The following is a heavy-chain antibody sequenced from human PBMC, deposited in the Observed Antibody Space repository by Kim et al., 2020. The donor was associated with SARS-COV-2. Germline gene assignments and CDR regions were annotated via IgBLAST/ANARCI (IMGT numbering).Heavy chain of an antibody. D-gene: IGHD6-6*01. CDR1: GFTFSSYG. J-gene: IGHJ6*02. V-gene: IGHV3-30*18. CDR2: ISYDGSNK. Sequence: GGSLRLSCAASGFTFSSYGMHWVRQAPGKGLEWVAVISYDGSNKYYADSVKGRFTISRDNSKNTLYLQMNSLRAEDTAVYYCAKGDSIAARFYYYYGMDVWGQGTTVTVSS. CDR3: AKGDSIAARFYYYYGMDV.